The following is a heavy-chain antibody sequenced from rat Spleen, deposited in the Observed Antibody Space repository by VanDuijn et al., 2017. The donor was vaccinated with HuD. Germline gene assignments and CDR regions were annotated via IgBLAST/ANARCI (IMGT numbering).Heavy chain of an antibody. CDR2: ISSGGPT. V-gene: IGHV2S12*01. CDR3: ARDGTITRGDY. J-gene: IGHJ2*01. D-gene: IGHD1-1*01. Sequence: QVQLKESGPGLVQPSQTLSLTCTVSVFSLSSNGLSWVRQPPGKGLEWITTISSGGPTYYNSALKSRLRISRDTSKSQVFLKMNSLQTEDTATYYCARDGTITRGDYWGQGVMVTVSS. CDR1: VFSLSSNG.